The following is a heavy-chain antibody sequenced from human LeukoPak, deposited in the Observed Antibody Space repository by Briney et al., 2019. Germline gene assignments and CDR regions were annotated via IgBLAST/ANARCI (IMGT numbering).Heavy chain of an antibody. J-gene: IGHJ5*02. Sequence: PSETLSLTCTVTSGSISSYYWSWIRQPPGKGLEWIGYIYRGSTNYNPSLKSRVTISVDTSKSQFSLKLSSVTAADTAVYYCARVRDGYNYWLDPWGQGTLVTVSS. V-gene: IGHV4-4*09. CDR1: SGSISSYY. CDR3: ARVRDGYNYWLDP. D-gene: IGHD5-24*01. CDR2: IYRGST.